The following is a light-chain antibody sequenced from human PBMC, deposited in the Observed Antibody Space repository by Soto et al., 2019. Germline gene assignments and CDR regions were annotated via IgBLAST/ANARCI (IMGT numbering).Light chain of an antibody. V-gene: IGLV1-40*01. CDR2: GNS. CDR1: SSNIGAGYD. Sequence: QSVLTQPPSVSGAPGQGVTISCTGSSSNIGAGYDVHWYQQFPGTAPKLLIYGNSNRPSGVPDRFSGSKSGTSASLAITGLQADDEADYYCQSYDSSLSGVFGSGTKVTVL. CDR3: QSYDSSLSGV. J-gene: IGLJ1*01.